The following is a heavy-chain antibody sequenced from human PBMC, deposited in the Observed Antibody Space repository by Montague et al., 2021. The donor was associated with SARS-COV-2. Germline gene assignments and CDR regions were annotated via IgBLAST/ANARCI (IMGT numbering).Heavy chain of an antibody. Sequence: TLSLTCTVSGGSTSSGSHYWSWIRQHPGKGLEWIGYIYYSGSSYYNPSLKSRVTISVDTSKNQFSLRLSSVTAADTAVYYCARARTSLIVVVNEFDYWGQGTLVTVSS. V-gene: IGHV4-31*03. CDR3: ARARTSLIVVVNEFDY. CDR1: GGSTSSGSHY. CDR2: IYYSGSS. D-gene: IGHD2-21*01. J-gene: IGHJ4*02.